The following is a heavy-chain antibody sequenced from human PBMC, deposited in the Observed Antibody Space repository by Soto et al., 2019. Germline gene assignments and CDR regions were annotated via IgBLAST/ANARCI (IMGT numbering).Heavy chain of an antibody. D-gene: IGHD6-19*01. CDR3: TAEPLGGSGWYLGDS. J-gene: IGHJ4*02. CDR1: GFTFSNAW. Sequence: EVQMVESGGGLVKPGGSLRLSCAASGFTFSNAWMSWVRQAPGKGLEWFGRIKSKTDGGTTDYAAHVKDRFTISRDDSTNTLYLQMTSLITEDTAVYYCTAEPLGGSGWYLGDSWGQGTLFTVSS. CDR2: IKSKTDGGTT. V-gene: IGHV3-15*01.